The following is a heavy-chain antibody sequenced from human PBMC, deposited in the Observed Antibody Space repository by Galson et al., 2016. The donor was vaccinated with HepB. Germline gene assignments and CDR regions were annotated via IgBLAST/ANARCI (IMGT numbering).Heavy chain of an antibody. CDR3: AREGWSDTLGYDY. D-gene: IGHD5-18*01. V-gene: IGHV1-18*01. CDR1: GYKFSRYG. J-gene: IGHJ4*02. Sequence: SVKVSCKASGYKFSRYGFTWVRQAPGQGLEWMGWISAWNGQPRFPQKFQDRVTMTTDTHPTTAFMEVRSLRSNDTALYYCAREGWSDTLGYDYWGQGTLVTVSS. CDR2: ISAWNGQP.